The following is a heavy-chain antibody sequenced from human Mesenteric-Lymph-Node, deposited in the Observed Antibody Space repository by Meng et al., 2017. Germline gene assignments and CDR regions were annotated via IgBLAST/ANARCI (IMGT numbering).Heavy chain of an antibody. CDR2: IYYSGAT. V-gene: IGHV4-61*01. CDR1: GGSVSSGSYY. J-gene: IGHJ4*02. CDR3: ARLDQALNY. D-gene: IGHD3-9*01. Sequence: QVQLQQSGPVLVRPSETLSLPCSVSGGSVSSGSYYWSWIRQPPGKGLEWIGYIYYSGATNYNPSLKSRVTISADTSKNQFSLNLKSMTAADTAVYYCARLDQALNYWGQGTLVTVSS.